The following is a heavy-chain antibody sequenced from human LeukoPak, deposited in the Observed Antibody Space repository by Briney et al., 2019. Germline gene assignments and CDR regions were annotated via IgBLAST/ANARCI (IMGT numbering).Heavy chain of an antibody. CDR1: GFTVSSNH. V-gene: IGHV3-53*01. J-gene: IGHJ3*02. CDR3: ARVIVTGYYGAFDI. CDR2: IYSGGST. D-gene: IGHD3-9*01. Sequence: GGSLRLSCAASGFTVSSNHMSWVRQAPGKGLEWVSVIYSGGSTYYADSVKGRFTISRDNSKNTLYLQMNSLRAEDTAVYYRARVIVTGYYGAFDIWGQGTMVTVSS.